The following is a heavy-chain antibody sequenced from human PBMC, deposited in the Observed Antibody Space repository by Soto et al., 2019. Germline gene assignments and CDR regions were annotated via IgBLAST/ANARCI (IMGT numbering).Heavy chain of an antibody. J-gene: IGHJ3*02. D-gene: IGHD3-22*01. Sequence: GGSLRLSCAASGFTFSSYDMHWVRQATGKGLEWVSAIGTAGDTYYPGSVKGRFTISRENAKNSLYLQMNSLRAGDTAVYYCARFDSYYDRRGYLAPSFAFDIWGKGKMVTV. V-gene: IGHV3-13*04. CDR1: GFTFSSYD. CDR3: ARFDSYYDRRGYLAPSFAFDI. CDR2: IGTAGDT.